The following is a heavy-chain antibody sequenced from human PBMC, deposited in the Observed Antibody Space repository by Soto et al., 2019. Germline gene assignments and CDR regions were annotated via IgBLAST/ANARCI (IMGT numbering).Heavy chain of an antibody. J-gene: IGHJ4*02. CDR1: GFTFSGSA. Sequence: PGGSLRLSCAASGFTFSGSAIHWVRQASGKGLEWVGRIRSKTNSFATAYAASVNDRFTISRDNAKNSVYLQMAVADTAIYYCARDHSGYDSNGWYGRNYFDLWGLGTPVTVSS. V-gene: IGHV3-73*01. CDR2: IRSKTNSFAT. CDR3: ARDHSGYDSNGWYGRNYFDL. D-gene: IGHD5-12*01.